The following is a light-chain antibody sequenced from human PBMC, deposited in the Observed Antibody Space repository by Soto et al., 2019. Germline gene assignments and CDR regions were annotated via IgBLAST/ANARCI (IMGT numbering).Light chain of an antibody. CDR3: QQYNNWLLLT. J-gene: IGKJ4*01. Sequence: EIVMTQSPATLSVSPWERATLSCRASQSVGSNLAWYQQKRGQAPRLLIYGASTRATGIPARFSGSGSGTEFTLTISSLQSEDFAFYYCQQYNNWLLLTFGGGTKVDIK. V-gene: IGKV3-15*01. CDR2: GAS. CDR1: QSVGSN.